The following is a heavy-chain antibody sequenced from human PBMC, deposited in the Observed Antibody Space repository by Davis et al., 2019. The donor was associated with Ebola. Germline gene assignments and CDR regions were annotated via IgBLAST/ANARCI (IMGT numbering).Heavy chain of an antibody. CDR3: VKDTSDIWFDI. D-gene: IGHD3-9*01. Sequence: GGSLTLSCAASGFIFSSYVMSWVRQAPGKGLEWVSTLGTSADTYYADSVKGRFTISRDNSKNTLNLQMNGLRVEDTAIYYCVKDTSDIWFDIWGQGTMVTVSS. V-gene: IGHV3-23*01. CDR1: GFIFSSYV. J-gene: IGHJ3*02. CDR2: LGTSADT.